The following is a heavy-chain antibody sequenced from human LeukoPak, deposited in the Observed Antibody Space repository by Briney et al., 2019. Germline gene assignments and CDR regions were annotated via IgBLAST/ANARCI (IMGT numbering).Heavy chain of an antibody. CDR3: ARSRIYYYGSGSYYNERNFDY. D-gene: IGHD3-10*01. J-gene: IGHJ4*02. CDR2: MNPNSGNT. Sequence: ASVKVSCKASGNTFTSYDINWVRQATGQGLEWMGWMNPNSGNTGYAQKFQGRVTMTRNTSISTAYMELSSLRSEDTAVYYCARSRIYYYGSGSYYNERNFDYWGQGTLVTVSS. CDR1: GNTFTSYD. V-gene: IGHV1-8*01.